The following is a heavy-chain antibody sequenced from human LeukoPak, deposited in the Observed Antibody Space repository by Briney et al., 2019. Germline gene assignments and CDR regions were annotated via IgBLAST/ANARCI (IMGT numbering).Heavy chain of an antibody. CDR3: ARVEGSSWYYWYFDL. CDR1: GGSISSYY. CDR2: IYYSGST. V-gene: IGHV4-59*01. J-gene: IGHJ2*01. D-gene: IGHD6-13*01. Sequence: SETLSLTCTVSGGSISSYYWSWIRQPPGKGLEWIGYIYYSGSTNYNPSLKSRVTISVDTSKNQFSLKLSSVTAADTAVYYCARVEGSSWYYWYFDLWGRGTLVTVSS.